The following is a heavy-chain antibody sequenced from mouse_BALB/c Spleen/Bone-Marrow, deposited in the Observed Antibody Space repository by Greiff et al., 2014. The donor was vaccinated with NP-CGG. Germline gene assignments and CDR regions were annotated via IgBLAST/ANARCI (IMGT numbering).Heavy chain of an antibody. V-gene: IGHV1-69*02. D-gene: IGHD1-2*01. Sequence: QVQLQQSGAELVKPGAPVKLSCKASGYTFTSYWMNWVKQRPGRGLEWIGRIDPSDSETNYNQKFKDKATLTVDKSSSTAYIQRSRLTAEDSAVYYCARRGYGYWFAYWGQGTLVTVSA. J-gene: IGHJ3*01. CDR1: GYTFTSYW. CDR3: ARRGYGYWFAY. CDR2: IDPSDSET.